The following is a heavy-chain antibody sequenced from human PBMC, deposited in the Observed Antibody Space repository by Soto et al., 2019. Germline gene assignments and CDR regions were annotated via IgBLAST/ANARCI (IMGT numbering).Heavy chain of an antibody. CDR2: INGYNGNT. D-gene: IGHD6-19*01. CDR3: ARDPVAGTYFDY. J-gene: IGHJ4*02. CDR1: GYTFTTCG. Sequence: QVQLVQSGAEVKKPGASVKVSCKASGYTFTTCGISWVRQAPGQGLEWMGWINGYNGNTNYAQKLQGRVTMTTDTSTSTAYMELRSLRSDDTAVYYGARDPVAGTYFDYWGQGTLVTVSS. V-gene: IGHV1-18*01.